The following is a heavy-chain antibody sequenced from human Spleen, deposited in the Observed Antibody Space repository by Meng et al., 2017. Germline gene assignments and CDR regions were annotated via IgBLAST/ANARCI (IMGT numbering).Heavy chain of an antibody. CDR1: GGNCSSYA. D-gene: IGHD3-10*01. CDR2: IIPIFGTA. CDR3: ARGVDY. J-gene: IGHJ4*02. Sequence: GQVVQSGAEVKRPGASVKVPCKPSGGNCSSYAISGVRQAPGQGLEWMGGIIPIFGTANYAQKFQGRVTITADESTSTAYMELSSLRSEDTAVYYCARGVDYWGQGTLVTVSS. V-gene: IGHV1-69*01.